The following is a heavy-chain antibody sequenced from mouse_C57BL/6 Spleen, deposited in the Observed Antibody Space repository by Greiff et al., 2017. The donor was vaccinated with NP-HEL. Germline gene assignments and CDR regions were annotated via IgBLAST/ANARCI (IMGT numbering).Heavy chain of an antibody. Sequence: EVKLMESGPELVKPGASVKMSCKASGYTFTDYNMHWVKQSHGKSLEWIGYINPNNGGTSYNQKFKGKATLTVNKSSSTAYMELRSLTSEDSAVYYCARGLRRFFDYWGQGTTLTVSS. CDR2: INPNNGGT. CDR3: ARGLRRFFDY. CDR1: GYTFTDYN. J-gene: IGHJ2*01. V-gene: IGHV1-22*01. D-gene: IGHD2-2*01.